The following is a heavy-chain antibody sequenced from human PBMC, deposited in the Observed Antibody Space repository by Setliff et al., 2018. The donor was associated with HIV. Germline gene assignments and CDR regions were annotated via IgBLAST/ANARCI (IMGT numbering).Heavy chain of an antibody. Sequence: GGSLRLSCAASGFSFGSYWMSWVRQAPGKGLEWVANVKQGGSDKYYVDSVKGRFTISRDNAKNSLNLQMNSLRAEDTAVYYCARWGYSRDGTDVWGQGTTVTVSS. V-gene: IGHV3-7*01. CDR2: VKQGGSDK. CDR3: ARWGYSRDGTDV. D-gene: IGHD4-4*01. CDR1: GFSFGSYW. J-gene: IGHJ6*02.